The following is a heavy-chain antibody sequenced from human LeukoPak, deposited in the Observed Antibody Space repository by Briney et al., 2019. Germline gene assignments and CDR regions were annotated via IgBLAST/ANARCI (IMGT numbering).Heavy chain of an antibody. CDR2: INPNSGGT. D-gene: IGHD6-13*01. V-gene: IGHV1-2*02. CDR1: GYTFTGYY. J-gene: IGHJ5*02. CDR3: ARETQQQLVARVGWFDP. Sequence: GDSVKVSCKASGYTFTGYYMHWVRQAPGQGLEWMGWINPNSGGTNYAQKFQGRVTMTRDTSISTAYMELSRLRSDDTAVYYCARETQQQLVARVGWFDPWGQGTLVTVSS.